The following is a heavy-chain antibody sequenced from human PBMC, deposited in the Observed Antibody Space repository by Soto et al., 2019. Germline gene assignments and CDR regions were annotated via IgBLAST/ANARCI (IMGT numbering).Heavy chain of an antibody. D-gene: IGHD5-18*01. J-gene: IGHJ4*02. CDR2: ISHDGNYQ. Sequence: GGSLRLSCAASEFTFSNYGIHWVRQAPGKGLEWVAAISHDGNYQNYVDSVKGRFTISRDNAKNTLYLQMNSLRAEDTAIYYCARVYSSLSSYDYWGQGTLVTVSS. CDR3: ARVYSSLSSYDY. V-gene: IGHV3-30*03. CDR1: EFTFSNYG.